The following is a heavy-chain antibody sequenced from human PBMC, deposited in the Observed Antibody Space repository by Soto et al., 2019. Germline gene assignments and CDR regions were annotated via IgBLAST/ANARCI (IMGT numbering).Heavy chain of an antibody. CDR1: GGSISSYY. D-gene: IGHD6-13*01. CDR3: GRAHRDLQQLVHYYYSMDV. Sequence: PSETLSLTCTVSGGSISSYYWSWIRQPPGKGLEWIGYIHYSGSTNYNPSLKSRVTISVDTSKNQFSLKLTSVTAADTAVYYCGRAHRDLQQLVHYYYSMDVWGQGTTVTVSS. CDR2: IHYSGST. V-gene: IGHV4-59*08. J-gene: IGHJ6*02.